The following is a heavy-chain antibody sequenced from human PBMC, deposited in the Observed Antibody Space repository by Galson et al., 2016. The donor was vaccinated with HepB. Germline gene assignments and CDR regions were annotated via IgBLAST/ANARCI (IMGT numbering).Heavy chain of an antibody. CDR1: GFTFNTYD. CDR3: VRGGHYDFSSGYGMDV. Sequence: SLRLSCAASGFTFNTYDMHWVRQVSGKNLEWVSLIGTGGDTYYRDSVKGRFTISRENAKTSLYLQINGLRDGDTAVYYCVRGGHYDFSSGYGMDVWGQGTTVFVSS. J-gene: IGHJ6*01. D-gene: IGHD3-3*01. V-gene: IGHV3-13*01. CDR2: IGTGGDT.